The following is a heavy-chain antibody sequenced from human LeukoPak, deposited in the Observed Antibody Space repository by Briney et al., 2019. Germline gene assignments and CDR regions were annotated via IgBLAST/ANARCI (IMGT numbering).Heavy chain of an antibody. CDR2: MYHSGIT. Sequence: SETLSLTCTVSVGSITTTNYYWAWIRQPPGRGLEWIGSMYHSGITYYNPSLKTRVTMSVDTSKDQFSLKLISVTAADTAVYYCARQDYSSPEGWFDPWGHGTLVTVSS. CDR1: VGSITTTNYY. CDR3: ARQDYSSPEGWFDP. V-gene: IGHV4-39*01. D-gene: IGHD6-13*01. J-gene: IGHJ5*02.